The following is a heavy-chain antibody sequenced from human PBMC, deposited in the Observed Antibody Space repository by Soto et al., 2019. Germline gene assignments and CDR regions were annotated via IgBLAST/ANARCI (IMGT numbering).Heavy chain of an antibody. D-gene: IGHD3-10*01. CDR3: ARDRGGYGPPDV. J-gene: IGHJ6*02. Sequence: QVQLVESGGGLVKPGVSLRLSCAASGFSCSDSYMSWVRQAPGKGLEWVAYISGSSGYTGYADSVKGRFTISRDNAKNSLYLQRNSLRVEYTAVYYCARDRGGYGPPDVWGQGTTVTVSS. CDR1: GFSCSDSY. V-gene: IGHV3-11*06. CDR2: ISGSSGYT.